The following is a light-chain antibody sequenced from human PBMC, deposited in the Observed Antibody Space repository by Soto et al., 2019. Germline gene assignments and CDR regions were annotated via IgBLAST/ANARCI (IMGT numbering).Light chain of an antibody. CDR3: QQYGSSPMYT. V-gene: IGKV3-20*01. CDR2: GAS. CDR1: QSVSSSY. J-gene: IGKJ2*01. Sequence: EIVLTQSPGTLSLSPGERATLSCRASQSVSSSYLAWYQQKPGLAPRILIYGASSRATGIPDRFSGSGSGTDFTLIISRLEPEEFAVYYCQQYGSSPMYTFGQGTKLEIK.